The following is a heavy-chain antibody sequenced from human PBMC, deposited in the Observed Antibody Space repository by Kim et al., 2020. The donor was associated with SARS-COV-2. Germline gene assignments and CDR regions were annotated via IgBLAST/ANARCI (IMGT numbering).Heavy chain of an antibody. Sequence: SETLSLTCTVSGGSISSGGYYWSWIRQHPGKGLEWIGYIYYSGSTYYNPSLKSRVTISVDTSKNQFSLKLSSVTAADTAVYYCASWGAYYYDSSGYSLGYYYYGMDVWGQGTTVTVSS. V-gene: IGHV4-31*03. CDR2: IYYSGST. J-gene: IGHJ6*02. CDR3: ASWGAYYYDSSGYSLGYYYYGMDV. CDR1: GGSISSGGYY. D-gene: IGHD3-22*01.